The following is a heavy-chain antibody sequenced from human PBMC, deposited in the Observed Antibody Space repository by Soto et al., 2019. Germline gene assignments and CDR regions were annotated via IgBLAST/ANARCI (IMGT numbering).Heavy chain of an antibody. CDR1: GFTFSSYW. V-gene: IGHV3-7*01. J-gene: IGHJ6*03. Sequence: GGSLRLSCAASGFTFSSYWMSWVRQAPGKGLEWVANIKQDGSEKYYVDSVKGRFTISRDNAKNSLYLQMNSLRAEDTAVYYCARGSWNSGYDRGYYYYMDVWGKGTTVTVSS. CDR2: IKQDGSEK. CDR3: ARGSWNSGYDRGYYYYMDV. D-gene: IGHD5-12*01.